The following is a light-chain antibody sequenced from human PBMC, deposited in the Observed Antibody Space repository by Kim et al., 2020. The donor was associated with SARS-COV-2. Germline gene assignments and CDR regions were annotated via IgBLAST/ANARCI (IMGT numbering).Light chain of an antibody. CDR1: QDIRSY. CDR3: QQRSSYPRT. V-gene: IGKV1-9*01. J-gene: IGKJ4*01. CDR2: AAS. Sequence: ASVGDRVTTTGRASQDIRSYLAWYQQKPGKAPSRLIYAASTLQIGVPPRFSGSESGTEFTLTISSLQPEEFATYYCQQRSSYPRTFGGGTKVDIK.